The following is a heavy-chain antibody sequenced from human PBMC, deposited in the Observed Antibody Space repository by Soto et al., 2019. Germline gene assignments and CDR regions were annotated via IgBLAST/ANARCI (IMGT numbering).Heavy chain of an antibody. CDR3: ARIPHCYDALPGLGY. J-gene: IGHJ4*02. Sequence: PGGSLRLSCAASGFTFGNYAMTWVRQAPGKGLEWVSRISGSGGGTYYAGSVKGRFTISRDNSENTLYLHLNSLRVEDTAIYYCARIPHCYDALPGLGYWGQGALVTVSS. CDR2: ISGSGGGT. CDR1: GFTFGNYA. D-gene: IGHD3-9*01. V-gene: IGHV3-23*01.